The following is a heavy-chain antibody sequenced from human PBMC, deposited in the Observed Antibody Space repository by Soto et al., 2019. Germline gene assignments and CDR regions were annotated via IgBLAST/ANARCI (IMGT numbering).Heavy chain of an antibody. CDR2: IYYSGST. Sequence: SETLSLTCTVSGGSISSYYWSWIRQPPGKGLEWIGYIYYSGSTNYNPSLKSRVTISVDTSKNQFSLKLSSVTAADTAVYYCARGQWPMSSFDYWGQGTLVTVSS. J-gene: IGHJ4*02. CDR1: GGSISSYY. V-gene: IGHV4-59*01. D-gene: IGHD6-19*01. CDR3: ARGQWPMSSFDY.